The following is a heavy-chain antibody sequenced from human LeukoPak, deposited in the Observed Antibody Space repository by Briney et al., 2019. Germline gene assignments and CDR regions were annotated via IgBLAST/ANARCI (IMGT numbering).Heavy chain of an antibody. V-gene: IGHV1-2*02. CDR3: ARDPRVYYGSGTDAFDI. Sequence: ASVKVSCKASGYTFTGYYMHWVRQAPGQGLEWMGWINPNSGGTNYAQKFQGRVTMTRDTSISTAYMELSRLRSDDTAVYYYARDPRVYYGSGTDAFDIWGQGTMVTVSS. CDR2: INPNSGGT. D-gene: IGHD3-10*01. J-gene: IGHJ3*02. CDR1: GYTFTGYY.